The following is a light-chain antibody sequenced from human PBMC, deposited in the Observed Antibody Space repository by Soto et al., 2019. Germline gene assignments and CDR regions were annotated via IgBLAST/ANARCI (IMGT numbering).Light chain of an antibody. Sequence: DIQMTQSPSSLSASVGDRVTITCQASQDISNHLNWYQQKPGKAPDLLIYDASNLERGVPSRFSGSGSGTDLTFTTSSLQPEDFATYYCQHYHNYMYTFGLGTNLEI. CDR2: DAS. CDR3: QHYHNYMYT. CDR1: QDISNH. V-gene: IGKV1-33*01. J-gene: IGKJ2*01.